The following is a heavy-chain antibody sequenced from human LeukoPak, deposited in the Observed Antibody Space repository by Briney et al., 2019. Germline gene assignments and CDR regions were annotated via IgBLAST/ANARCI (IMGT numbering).Heavy chain of an antibody. J-gene: IGHJ4*02. D-gene: IGHD4-17*01. Sequence: GGSLRLSCAASGFTFSSYSMNWVRQAPGKGLEWVSSISSSSSYIYYADSVKGRFTISRGNAKNSLYLQMNSLRAEDTAVYYCARGATVTNIPDYWGQGTLVTVSS. CDR2: ISSSSSYI. V-gene: IGHV3-21*01. CDR1: GFTFSSYS. CDR3: ARGATVTNIPDY.